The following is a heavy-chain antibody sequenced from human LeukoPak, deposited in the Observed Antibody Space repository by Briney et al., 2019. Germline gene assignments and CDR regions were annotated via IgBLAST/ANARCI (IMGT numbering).Heavy chain of an antibody. CDR3: ARHLRSTVRGVITTYYYYGMDV. CDR2: IYYSGST. V-gene: IGHV4-59*08. D-gene: IGHD3-10*01. CDR1: GGSISSYY. Sequence: SETLSLTCIVSGGSISSYYWSWLRQPPAKGLEWIGYIYYSGSTNYNPSLKSRVTISVDTSKNQFSLKLSSVTAADTAVYYCARHLRSTVRGVITTYYYYGMDVWGQGTTVTVSS. J-gene: IGHJ6*02.